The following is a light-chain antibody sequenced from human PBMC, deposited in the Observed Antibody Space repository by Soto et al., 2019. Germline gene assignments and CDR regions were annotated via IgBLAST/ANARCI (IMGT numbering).Light chain of an antibody. J-gene: IGLJ3*02. V-gene: IGLV2-14*01. CDR1: SSDVDVYSY. CDR2: EVS. Sequence: QSALTQPASVSGSPGQSITISCTGTSSDVDVYSYVYWYQQHPGKAPKLMIYEVSNRPSGISDRFSGSMSGNTASLTISGLQAEDEADYYCRSRTSTRAVVFDGGTKLTVL. CDR3: RSRTSTRAVV.